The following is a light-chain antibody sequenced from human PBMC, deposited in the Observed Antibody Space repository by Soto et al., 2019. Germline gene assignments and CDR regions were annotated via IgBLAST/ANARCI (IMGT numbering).Light chain of an antibody. CDR2: KVS. CDR1: QGLVYSDGNTY. V-gene: IGKV2-30*01. CDR3: MQGTHWPWT. J-gene: IGKJ1*01. Sequence: DVVMTQSPLSLPVTLGQPASISCRSTQGLVYSDGNTYLNWFHQRPGQSPRRLIYKVSNRDSGVPDRFSGSGSVTDFTITISRVEAEAVGFYYFMQGTHWPWTFGQGTKVEIK.